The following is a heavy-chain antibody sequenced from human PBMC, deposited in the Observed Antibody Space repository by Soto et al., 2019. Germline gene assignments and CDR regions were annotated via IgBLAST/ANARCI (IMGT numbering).Heavy chain of an antibody. D-gene: IGHD3-10*01. Sequence: QVQLQESGPGLVKPAGTLSLTCAVSGGSISSSNWWRWVRQPPGKGLEWIGEIYHSGSTNYNPSLKSRVTKSVDKSKNQFSRKLRAVTAADTAVYYCARRSGVVPSHFDSWGQGTLVTVSS. CDR1: GGSISSSNW. V-gene: IGHV4-4*02. CDR3: ARRSGVVPSHFDS. CDR2: IYHSGST. J-gene: IGHJ4*02.